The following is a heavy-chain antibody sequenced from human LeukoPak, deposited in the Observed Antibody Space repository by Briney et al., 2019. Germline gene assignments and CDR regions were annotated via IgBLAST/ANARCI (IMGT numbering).Heavy chain of an antibody. J-gene: IGHJ4*02. CDR3: AKDKTIVLMVYAPFFDY. CDR2: ISSSSSYI. CDR1: GFTFSSYS. V-gene: IGHV3-21*01. Sequence: GGSLRLSCAASGFTFSSYSMNWVRQAPGKGLEWVSSISSSSSYIYYADSVKGRFTISRDNSKNTLYLQMNSLRAEDTAVYYCAKDKTIVLMVYAPFFDYWGQGTLVTVSS. D-gene: IGHD2-8*01.